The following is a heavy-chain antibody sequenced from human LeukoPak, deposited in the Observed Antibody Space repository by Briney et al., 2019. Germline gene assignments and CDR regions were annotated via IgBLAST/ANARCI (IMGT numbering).Heavy chain of an antibody. CDR3: AKGLYYKDRSGYPA. Sequence: GGSLRLSCAASGFTFSGYGMHWVRQAPGKGLEWVAFIGYDGSNKYYADSVKGRFTVSRDKSKNTLYLKMNSLRTEDTAVYYCAKGLYYKDRSGYPAWGQGTLVTISS. V-gene: IGHV3-30*02. D-gene: IGHD3-22*01. CDR1: GFTFSGYG. CDR2: IGYDGSNK. J-gene: IGHJ5*02.